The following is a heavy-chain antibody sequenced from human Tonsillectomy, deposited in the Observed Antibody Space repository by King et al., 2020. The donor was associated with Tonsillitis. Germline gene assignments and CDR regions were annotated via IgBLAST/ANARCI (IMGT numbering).Heavy chain of an antibody. Sequence: QLQESGPGLVKPSQTLSLTCTVSGGSISSGSYYWSWIRQPAGKGLEWIGRIYTSGSTNYNPSLKSRVTMSVDTSKNQFSLKLSSVTAADTAVYYGAREEEGTIFGVVTNWFDPWGQGTLVTVSS. CDR2: IYTSGST. J-gene: IGHJ5*02. CDR1: GGSISSGSYY. CDR3: AREEEGTIFGVVTNWFDP. V-gene: IGHV4-61*02. D-gene: IGHD3-3*01.